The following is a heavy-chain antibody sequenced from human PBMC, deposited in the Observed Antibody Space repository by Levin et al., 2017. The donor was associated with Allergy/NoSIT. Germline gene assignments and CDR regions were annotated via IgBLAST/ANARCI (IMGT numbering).Heavy chain of an antibody. D-gene: IGHD1-26*01. J-gene: IGHJ3*02. CDR3: ARVRAEVGADAFDS. CDR2: ISSSSSYI. Sequence: KAGGSLRLSCAASGFTFSSYSMNWVRQAPGKGLEWVSSISSSSSYIYYADSVKGRFTISRDNAKNSLYLQMNSLRAEDTAVYYCARVRAEVGADAFDSWGQGTMVTVSS. CDR1: GFTFSSYS. V-gene: IGHV3-21*01.